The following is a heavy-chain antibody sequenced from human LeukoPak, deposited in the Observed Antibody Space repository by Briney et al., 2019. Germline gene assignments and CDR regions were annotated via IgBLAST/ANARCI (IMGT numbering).Heavy chain of an antibody. J-gene: IGHJ4*02. CDR1: GYAFSSHG. V-gene: IGHV3-23*01. D-gene: IGHD3-9*01. Sequence: PGGSLRLSCAASGYAFSSHGLTWVRQAPGKGLEWVATINGAGDHTVYAETVKGRFTISRDNSKNMLYLQMNTLRAEDTAIYSCAKVSVYFGCYFDYWGQGALVTVSS. CDR3: AKVSVYFGCYFDY. CDR2: INGAGDHT.